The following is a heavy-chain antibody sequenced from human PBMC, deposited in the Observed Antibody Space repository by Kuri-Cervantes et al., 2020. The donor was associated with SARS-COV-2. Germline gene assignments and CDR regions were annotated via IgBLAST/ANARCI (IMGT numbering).Heavy chain of an antibody. CDR1: GGSVSSSSYY. CDR2: IYYTGSA. D-gene: IGHD3-22*01. CDR3: ACLSSGYNDVFDF. V-gene: IGHV4-39*01. J-gene: IGHJ4*02. Sequence: ESLKISCTVSGGSVSSSSYYWGWIRQPPGKGLEWIGSIYYTGSAYYNSSLKSRVTISVDTSKNQFSLKLSPVTAADTAVYYCACLSSGYNDVFDFWGQGMLVTVSS.